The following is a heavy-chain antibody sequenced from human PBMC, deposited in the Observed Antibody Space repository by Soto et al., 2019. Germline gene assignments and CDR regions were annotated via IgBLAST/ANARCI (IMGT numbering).Heavy chain of an antibody. V-gene: IGHV3-21*01. D-gene: IGHD6-13*01. CDR3: ARDGVQEAVGGSSSWSHYYYYYGMDV. J-gene: IGHJ6*02. Sequence: GSLRLSCAASGFTFSSYSMNWVRQAPGKGLEWVSSISSSSSYIYYADSVKGRFTISRDDAKNSLYLQMNSLRAEDTAVYYCARDGVQEAVGGSSSWSHYYYYYGMDVWGQGTTVTVSS. CDR2: ISSSSSYI. CDR1: GFTFSSYS.